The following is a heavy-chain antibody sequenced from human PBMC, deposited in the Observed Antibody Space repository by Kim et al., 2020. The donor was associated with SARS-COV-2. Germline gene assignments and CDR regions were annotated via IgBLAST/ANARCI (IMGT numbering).Heavy chain of an antibody. V-gene: IGHV4-4*07. CDR1: GGSISSYY. CDR2: IYTSGST. D-gene: IGHD6-13*01. J-gene: IGHJ6*02. Sequence: SETLSLTCTVSGGSISSYYWSWIRQPAGKGLEWIGRIYTSGSTNYNPSLKSRVTMSVDTSKNQFSLKLSSVTAADTAVYYCARASSSLGPYYYYGMDVWGQGTTVTVSS. CDR3: ARASSSLGPYYYYGMDV.